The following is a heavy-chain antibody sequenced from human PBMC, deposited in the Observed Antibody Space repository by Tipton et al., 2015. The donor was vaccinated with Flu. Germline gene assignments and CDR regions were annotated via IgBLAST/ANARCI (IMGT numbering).Heavy chain of an antibody. Sequence: VQLVQSGAEVKKPGESLKISCKASGYKFTTHWIAWVRQTPGKGLEWLGIIYPGDSDIRYNPSLQGQVTISIDKSITTAYLQWRSLQASDSAIFYCARHSHTYRSYVGMDVWGQGTSVTVSS. J-gene: IGHJ6*02. D-gene: IGHD3-10*02. CDR2: IYPGDSDI. CDR3: ARHSHTYRSYVGMDV. CDR1: GYKFTTHW. V-gene: IGHV5-51*01.